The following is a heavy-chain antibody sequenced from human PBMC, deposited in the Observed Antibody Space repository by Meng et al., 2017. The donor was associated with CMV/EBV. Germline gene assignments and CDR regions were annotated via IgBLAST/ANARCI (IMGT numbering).Heavy chain of an antibody. J-gene: IGHJ5*02. CDR2: ISGSGGST. D-gene: IGHD3-10*01. CDR1: GFTFSSYA. CDR3: AKVRAGGRGVRGVLWFDP. V-gene: IGHV3-23*01. Sequence: GESLKISCAASGFTFSSYAMSWVRQAPGKGLEWVSAISGSGGSTYYADSVKGRFTISRDNSKNTLYLQMNSLRAEDTAVYYCAKVRAGGRGVRGVLWFDPWGQGTLVTVSS.